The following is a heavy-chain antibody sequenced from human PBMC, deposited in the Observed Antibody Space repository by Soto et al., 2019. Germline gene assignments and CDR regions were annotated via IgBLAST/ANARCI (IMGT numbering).Heavy chain of an antibody. CDR3: ARHLVVPAANKERGSYFDY. Sequence: GESLKISCKGSGYSFTSYWIGWVRQLPGKGLEWMGIIYPGDSDTRYSPSFQGQVTISADKSISKAYLQWSSLKASDTAMYYCARHLVVPAANKERGSYFDYWGQGTLVTVSS. V-gene: IGHV5-51*01. CDR2: IYPGDSDT. CDR1: GYSFTSYW. J-gene: IGHJ4*02. D-gene: IGHD2-2*01.